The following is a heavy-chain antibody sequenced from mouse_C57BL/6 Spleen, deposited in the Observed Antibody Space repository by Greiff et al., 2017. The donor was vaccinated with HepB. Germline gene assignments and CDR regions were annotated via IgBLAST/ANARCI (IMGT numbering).Heavy chain of an antibody. CDR2: IYPGDGDT. J-gene: IGHJ4*01. Sequence: QVQLKQSGPELVKPGASVKISCKASGYAFSSSWMNWVKQRPGKGLEWIGRIYPGDGDTNYNGKFKGKATLTADTSSSTAYMQLSSLTSKDSAVYFCARSSSTTVVGGAMDYWGQGTSVTVSS. CDR1: GYAFSSSW. CDR3: ARSSSTTVVGGAMDY. V-gene: IGHV1-82*01. D-gene: IGHD1-1*01.